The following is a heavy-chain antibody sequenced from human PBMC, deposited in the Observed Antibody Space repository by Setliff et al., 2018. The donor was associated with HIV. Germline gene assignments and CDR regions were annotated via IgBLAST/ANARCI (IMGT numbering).Heavy chain of an antibody. J-gene: IGHJ6*02. V-gene: IGHV4-59*11. CDR2: FYHTGST. Sequence: KPSETLSLTCTVSGGSIRSHYWSWIRQPPGKGLEWIGSFYHTGSTHYNPSLKSRTTMSLDTSRNQVSLKLSSVSAADTAVYHCARDQGLELRGDYYYYGMDVWGQGTTVTVSS. CDR3: ARDQGLELRGDYYYYGMDV. D-gene: IGHD1-7*01. CDR1: GGSIRSHY.